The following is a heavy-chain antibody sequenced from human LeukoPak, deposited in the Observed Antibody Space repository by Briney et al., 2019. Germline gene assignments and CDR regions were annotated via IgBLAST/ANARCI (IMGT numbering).Heavy chain of an antibody. CDR2: IYYSGST. D-gene: IGHD2-2*01. Sequence: SETLSLTCTVSGGSISSYYWSWIRQPPGKGLEWIGYIYYSGSTNYNPSLKSRVTISVDTSKNQFSLKPSSVTAADTAVYYCARLYCSSTSCPFDYWGQGTLVTVSS. CDR1: GGSISSYY. CDR3: ARLYCSSTSCPFDY. V-gene: IGHV4-59*08. J-gene: IGHJ4*02.